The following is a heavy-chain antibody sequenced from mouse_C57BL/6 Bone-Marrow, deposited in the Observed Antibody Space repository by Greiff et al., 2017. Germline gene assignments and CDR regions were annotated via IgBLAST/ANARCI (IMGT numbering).Heavy chain of an antibody. CDR1: GFNIKDDY. D-gene: IGHD2-4*01. CDR2: IDPENGDT. V-gene: IGHV14-4*01. J-gene: IGHJ3*01. CDR3: TACSYDYPFAY. Sequence: VQLQQSGAELVRPGASVKLSCTASGFNIKDDYMHWVKQRPEQGLEWIGWIDPENGDTEYDSKFQGKATITADTYSNTAYLQLSSLTSKDTAVYYCTACSYDYPFAYWGQGTLVTVSA.